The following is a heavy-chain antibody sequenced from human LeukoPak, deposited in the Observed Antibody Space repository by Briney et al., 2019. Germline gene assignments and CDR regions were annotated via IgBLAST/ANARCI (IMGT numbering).Heavy chain of an antibody. Sequence: ASVKVSCKASGYTFTSYGISWVRQAPGQGLEWMGWISAYNGNTNYAQKLQGRVTMTTDTSTSTAYMELRSLRSDDTAVYYCASRLRIAVAENYYGMDVWGQGTTVTVSS. CDR2: ISAYNGNT. CDR3: ASRLRIAVAENYYGMDV. D-gene: IGHD6-19*01. J-gene: IGHJ6*02. V-gene: IGHV1-18*01. CDR1: GYTFTSYG.